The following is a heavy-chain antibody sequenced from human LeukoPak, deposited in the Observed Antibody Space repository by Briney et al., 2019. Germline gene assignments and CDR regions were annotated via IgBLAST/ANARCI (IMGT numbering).Heavy chain of an antibody. D-gene: IGHD3-22*01. CDR2: IYYSGIT. J-gene: IGHJ3*02. V-gene: IGHV4-39*02. CDR3: ARGRSYRYYDSPNSRHGDAFDI. CDR1: GGSIGTSDRY. Sequence: KTSETLSLTCTVSGGSIGTSDRYWGWIRQPPGKGLEWIGSIYYSGITYRNPSLKSRVTISVDTSKNQFSLRLSSVTAADTAVYYCARGRSYRYYDSPNSRHGDAFDIWGQGTMVTVSS.